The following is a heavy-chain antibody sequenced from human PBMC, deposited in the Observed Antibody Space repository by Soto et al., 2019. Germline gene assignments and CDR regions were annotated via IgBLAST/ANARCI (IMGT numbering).Heavy chain of an antibody. Sequence: EVQLGESGGGLVQPGRSLRLSCAASGFTFDDYAMQWVRQAPGKGLEWVSGISWNSGSVGYADSVKGRFTIYRDNAKNSLYLQMNGLRPQDTALYYGAKYVSASGSFFDYWGQGTLVTVSS. D-gene: IGHD3-10*01. CDR2: ISWNSGSV. CDR3: AKYVSASGSFFDY. CDR1: GFTFDDYA. V-gene: IGHV3-9*01. J-gene: IGHJ4*02.